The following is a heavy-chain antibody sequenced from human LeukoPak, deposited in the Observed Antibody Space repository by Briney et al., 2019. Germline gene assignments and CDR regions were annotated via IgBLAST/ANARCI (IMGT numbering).Heavy chain of an antibody. CDR2: IYHTGST. J-gene: IGHJ5*02. Sequence: PSETLSLTCTVSGGSVSSGSYSWSWIRQPPGEGLEWIGYIYHTGSTYYNPSLKSRVTISVDRSKNQFSLNLNSVTAADTALYYCARGDGSGSGRWFDPWGQGTLITVSS. CDR1: GGSVSSGSYS. D-gene: IGHD3-10*01. CDR3: ARGDGSGSGRWFDP. V-gene: IGHV4-30-2*01.